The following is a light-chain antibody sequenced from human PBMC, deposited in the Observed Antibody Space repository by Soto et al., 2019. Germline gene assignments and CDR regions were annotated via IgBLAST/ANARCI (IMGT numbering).Light chain of an antibody. J-gene: IGKJ1*01. V-gene: IGKV1-5*03. CDR3: HPPGRVSP. CDR2: QAS. CDR1: QTISSW. Sequence: ASQTISSWVAWYQQKPGKAPQLLLYQASTLKSGVPSRFSGSGSGTEFTLTFSSLQPDDIPTYRSHPPGRVSPFAQRTKL.